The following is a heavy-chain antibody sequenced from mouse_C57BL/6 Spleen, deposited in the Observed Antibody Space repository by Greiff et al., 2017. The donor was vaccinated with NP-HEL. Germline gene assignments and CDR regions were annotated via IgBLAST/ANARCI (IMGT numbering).Heavy chain of an antibody. Sequence: EVMLVESGGGLVKPGGSLKLSCAASGFTFSDYGMHWVRQAPEKGLEWVAYISSGSSTIYYADTVKGRFTISRDNAKNTLFLQMTSLRSEDTAMYYCARPSVVATHYYAMDYWGQGTSVTVSS. CDR2: ISSGSSTI. CDR3: ARPSVVATHYYAMDY. V-gene: IGHV5-17*01. J-gene: IGHJ4*01. CDR1: GFTFSDYG. D-gene: IGHD1-1*01.